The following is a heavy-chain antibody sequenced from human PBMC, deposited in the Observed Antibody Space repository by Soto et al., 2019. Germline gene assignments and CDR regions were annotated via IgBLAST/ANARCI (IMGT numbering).Heavy chain of an antibody. V-gene: IGHV3-74*01. Sequence: EVQLVESGGGLVQPGGSLRLSCAASGFTFSTYWMHWVRQAPGQGLVWVSRINYDGSSTDYADSVKGRFTISRDNAKNTLYLQMHTLTAEDTAVYYCTRGPRPTSVGTGAYWGKGTMVTVAS. J-gene: IGHJ4*02. CDR3: TRGPRPTSVGTGAY. CDR2: INYDGSST. D-gene: IGHD3-10*01. CDR1: GFTFSTYW.